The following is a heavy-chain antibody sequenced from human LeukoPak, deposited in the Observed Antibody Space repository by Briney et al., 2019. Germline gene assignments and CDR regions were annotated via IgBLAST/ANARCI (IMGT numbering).Heavy chain of an antibody. CDR3: ARDGDYYDSSGYNPFDY. J-gene: IGHJ4*02. D-gene: IGHD3-22*01. Sequence: GGSLRLSCAASGLTFSSYSMNWVRQAPGKGLEWVSSISSSSSYIYYADSVKGRFTISRDNAKNSLYLQMNSLRAEDTAVYYCARDGDYYDSSGYNPFDYWGQGPLVTVSS. CDR2: ISSSSSYI. CDR1: GLTFSSYS. V-gene: IGHV3-21*01.